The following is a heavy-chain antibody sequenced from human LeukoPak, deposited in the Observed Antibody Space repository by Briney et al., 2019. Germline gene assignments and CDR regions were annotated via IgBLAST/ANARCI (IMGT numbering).Heavy chain of an antibody. D-gene: IGHD1-26*01. V-gene: IGHV3-30*02. CDR3: XXXXXWEASYYYYYMDV. CDR2: IRYDGNNK. CDR1: GFTFRSYG. J-gene: IGHJ6*03. Sequence: PGGSLRLSCAASGFTFRSYGMHWVRQAPGKGLEWVAFIRYDGNNKYYADSVKGRFTIFRDNSRNTLYLQMNSLRTEDTAVYYXXXXXXWEASYYYYYMDVWGKGTTVTFSS.